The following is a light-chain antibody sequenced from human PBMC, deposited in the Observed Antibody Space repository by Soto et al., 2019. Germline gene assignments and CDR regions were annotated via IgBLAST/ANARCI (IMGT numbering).Light chain of an antibody. J-gene: IGLJ1*01. Sequence: QSVLTQPPSASGTPGQRVTISCSGSSSNIGSNTVNWYQHLPGTAPKLLIYSNYQRPSGVPDRFSGSKSGTSASLVISGLQSEDEADSYCAAWDDSLNGHYVFGTGTKVTVL. V-gene: IGLV1-44*01. CDR2: SNY. CDR3: AAWDDSLNGHYV. CDR1: SSNIGSNT.